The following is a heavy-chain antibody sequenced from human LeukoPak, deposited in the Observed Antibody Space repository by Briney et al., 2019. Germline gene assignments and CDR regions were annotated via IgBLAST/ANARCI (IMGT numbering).Heavy chain of an antibody. CDR3: AKFSPTPLLDYYYYGMDV. CDR2: FSGSGAST. V-gene: IGHV3-23*01. CDR1: GFTVSSNY. Sequence: GGSLRLSCAASGFTVSSNYMSWVRQAPGTGLEWVSCFSGSGASTYYADSVKGRFTISRDNSKNTLYLQMNSLRAEDTAVYYCAKFSPTPLLDYYYYGMDVWGQGTTVTVSS. J-gene: IGHJ6*02.